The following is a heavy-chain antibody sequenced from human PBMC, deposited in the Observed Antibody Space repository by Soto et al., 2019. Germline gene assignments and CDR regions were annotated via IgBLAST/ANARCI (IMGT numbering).Heavy chain of an antibody. Sequence: GGSLRLSCAASGFTFSYYAMHWVRQAPGKGLEWASFISYDGSNGYYADSMKGRFTISRDNSKNTLYLQMDSLRAEDTAVYYCARDSFGLDVWGQGTTVTVSS. CDR2: ISYDGSNG. CDR3: ARDSFGLDV. J-gene: IGHJ6*02. CDR1: GFTFSYYA. V-gene: IGHV3-30-3*01.